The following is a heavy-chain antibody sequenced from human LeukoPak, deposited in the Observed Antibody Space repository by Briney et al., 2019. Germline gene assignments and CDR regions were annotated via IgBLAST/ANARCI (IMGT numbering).Heavy chain of an antibody. CDR1: GGSISSSSYY. V-gene: IGHV4-39*07. CDR3: ARVVENWFDP. D-gene: IGHD2-15*01. J-gene: IGHJ5*02. Sequence: SETLSLTCTVSGGSISSSSYYWGWIRQPPGKGLEWIGSIYYSGSTYYNPSLKSRVTISVDTSKNQFSLKLSSVTAADTAVYYCARVVENWFDPWGQGTLVTVSS. CDR2: IYYSGST.